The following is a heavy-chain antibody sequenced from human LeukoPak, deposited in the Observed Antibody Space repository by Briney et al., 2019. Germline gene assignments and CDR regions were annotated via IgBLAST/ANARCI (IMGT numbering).Heavy chain of an antibody. CDR3: PRGPGWSFGYYSYYRDV. Sequence: GGSLRLSCAASGFTFSSYWMHWVRQAPGKGLVWVSRISTDASSTTYADSVKGRFTISRDNAKDTLYLQMNSLRAEDTAVYYCPRGPGWSFGYYSYYRDVWGKGTTFTIS. D-gene: IGHD6-19*01. V-gene: IGHV3-74*01. CDR1: GFTFSSYW. J-gene: IGHJ6*03. CDR2: ISTDASST.